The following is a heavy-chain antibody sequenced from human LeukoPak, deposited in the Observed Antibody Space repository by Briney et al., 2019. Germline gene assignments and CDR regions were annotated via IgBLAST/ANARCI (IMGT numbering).Heavy chain of an antibody. CDR1: GFTFSSYW. CDR2: INQDGSET. J-gene: IGHJ4*02. V-gene: IGHV3-7*01. D-gene: IGHD2-2*01. Sequence: QFGGSLRLSCAASGFTFSSYWMSWVRQAPGKGLEWVANINQDGSETYYVDSVRGRFTISRDNAKNPPYLQMNSLRAEDTAVYYCARDIVPPGICFDFWGQGTLVTVSS. CDR3: ARDIVPPGICFDF.